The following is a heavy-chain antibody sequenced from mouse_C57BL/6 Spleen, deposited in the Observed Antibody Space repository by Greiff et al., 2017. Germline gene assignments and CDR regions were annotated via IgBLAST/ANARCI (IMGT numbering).Heavy chain of an antibody. CDR2: INYDGSST. V-gene: IGHV5-16*01. CDR3: ARYYYAMDY. CDR1: GFTFSDYY. Sequence: EVQLQESEGGLVQPGSSMKLSCTASGFTFSDYYMAWVRQVPEKGLEWVANINYDGSSTYYLDSLKSRFIISRDNAKNILYLQMSSLKSEDTATYYCARYYYAMDYWGQGTSVTVSS. J-gene: IGHJ4*01.